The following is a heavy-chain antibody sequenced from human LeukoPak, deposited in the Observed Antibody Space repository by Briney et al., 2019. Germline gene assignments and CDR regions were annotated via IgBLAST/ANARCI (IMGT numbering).Heavy chain of an antibody. J-gene: IGHJ6*02. CDR1: GGTFSSYA. Sequence: SVKVSCKASGGTFSSYAISWVRQAPGQGLEWMGGIIPIFGTANYAQKFQGRVTITADESTSTAYMELSSLRSGDTAVYYCARGPYSGSYFYYYGMDVWGQGTTVTVSS. CDR3: ARGPYSGSYFYYYGMDV. V-gene: IGHV1-69*13. D-gene: IGHD1-26*01. CDR2: IIPIFGTA.